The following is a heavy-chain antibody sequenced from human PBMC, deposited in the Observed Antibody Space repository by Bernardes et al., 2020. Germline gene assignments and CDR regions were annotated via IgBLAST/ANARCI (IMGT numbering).Heavy chain of an antibody. CDR2: SIKKKNSYTT. Sequence: GRRSIKKKNSYTTEYDAAVKGRFTISRDDSKNSVYLQMNSLKIEDTAVYYCARDQWRPDYYYGLDVWGKGT. J-gene: IGHJ6*04. V-gene: IGHV3-72*01. D-gene: IGHD6-19*01. CDR3: ARDQWRPDYYYGLDV.